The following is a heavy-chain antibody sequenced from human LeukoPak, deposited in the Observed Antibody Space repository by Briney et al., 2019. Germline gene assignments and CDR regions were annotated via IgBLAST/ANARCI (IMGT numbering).Heavy chain of an antibody. D-gene: IGHD2-21*01. J-gene: IGHJ4*02. Sequence: ASVKVSCKASGYNFANHYMHWVRQAPGQGLEWMGWINTNTGNPTNARGFTGRFVFSLDTSVSTAYLQISSLKAEDTAVYYCARESYGGLNYWGQGTLVTVSS. CDR2: INTNTGNP. V-gene: IGHV7-4-1*02. CDR1: GYNFANHY. CDR3: ARESYGGLNY.